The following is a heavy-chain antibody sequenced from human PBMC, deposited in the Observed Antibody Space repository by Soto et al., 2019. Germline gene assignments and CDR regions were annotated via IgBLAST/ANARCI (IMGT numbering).Heavy chain of an antibody. D-gene: IGHD3-10*01. CDR1: GFTVCSNY. CDR3: ARGGVTMVRGARYYYYGMDV. J-gene: IGHJ6*02. CDR2: IYSGGST. Sequence: GGSLRLSCAASGFTVCSNYMSWVRQAPGKGLEWVSVIYSGGSTYYADSVKGRFTISRDNSKNTLYLQMNSLRAEDTAVYYCARGGVTMVRGARYYYYGMDVWGQGTTVTVSS. V-gene: IGHV3-53*01.